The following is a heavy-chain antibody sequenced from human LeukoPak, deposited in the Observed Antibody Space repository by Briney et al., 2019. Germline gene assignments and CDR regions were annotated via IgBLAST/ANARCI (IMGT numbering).Heavy chain of an antibody. V-gene: IGHV1-18*01. CDR3: ARSRVGGLLWFGDLNPLHYYYYMDV. D-gene: IGHD3-10*01. CDR2: ISAYNGYT. CDR1: GYTFTSYG. J-gene: IGHJ6*03. Sequence: GASVKVSCKASGYTFTSYGISWVRQAPGQGLEWMGWISAYNGYTNYAQKLQGRVTITTDTSTSTAYMELRSLRSDDTAVYYCARSRVGGLLWFGDLNPLHYYYYMDVWGKGTTVTISS.